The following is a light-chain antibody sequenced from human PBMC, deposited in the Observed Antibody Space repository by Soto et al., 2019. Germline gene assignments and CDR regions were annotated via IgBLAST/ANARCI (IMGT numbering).Light chain of an antibody. CDR1: SSDVGGYNY. Sequence: QSALTQPPSVSGSPGQSITISCTGTSSDVGGYNYVSWYQQHPRKAPKLMIYDVSNRPSGVSNRFSGSKSGNTASLTISGLQAEYEDDYYCSSYTSSSAYVVFGGGTKLTVL. CDR3: SSYTSSSAYVV. J-gene: IGLJ2*01. CDR2: DVS. V-gene: IGLV2-14*01.